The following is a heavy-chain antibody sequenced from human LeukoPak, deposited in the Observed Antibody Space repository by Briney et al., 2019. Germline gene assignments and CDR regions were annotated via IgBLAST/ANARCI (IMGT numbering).Heavy chain of an antibody. CDR1: GYSFTKYW. V-gene: IGHV5-51*01. Sequence: GESLKISCKGSGYSFTKYWIGWVRQMPGKGLEWMGNIDPSDSETRHSPSFQGQVTISVDKPISTAYLQWNSLKASDTAMYYCARLNDILTGPFDYWGQGTLVTVSS. D-gene: IGHD3-9*01. CDR3: ARLNDILTGPFDY. CDR2: IDPSDSET. J-gene: IGHJ4*02.